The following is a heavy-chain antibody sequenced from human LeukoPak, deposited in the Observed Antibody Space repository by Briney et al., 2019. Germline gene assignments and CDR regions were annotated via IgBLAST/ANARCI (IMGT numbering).Heavy chain of an antibody. D-gene: IGHD6-13*01. CDR1: GFTFNTYW. CDR2: IKEGGSEK. J-gene: IGHJ4*02. CDR3: VTGGFQLGY. Sequence: GGSLRLSCAASGFTFNTYWMTWVRQPPGKGLEWVANIKEGGSEKNYVGSVKGRFTISRDNAKNSLYLQMNSLRAEDTAVYYCVTGGFQLGYWGQGTLVTVSS. V-gene: IGHV3-7*03.